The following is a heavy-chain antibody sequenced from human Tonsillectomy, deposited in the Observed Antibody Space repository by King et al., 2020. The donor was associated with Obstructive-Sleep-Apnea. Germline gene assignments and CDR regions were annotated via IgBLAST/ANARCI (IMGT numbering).Heavy chain of an antibody. CDR3: SRWVWNYQRYYYGMDV. CDR1: GFTFSDHY. Sequence: VQLVESGGGLVKPGGSLRLSCAASGFTFSDHYMSWIRQAPGKGLEWVSYISSSSTYTNYADSVKGRCTISRDNAKNSLYLQMNSLRAEDTAVYYCSRWVWNYQRYYYGMDVWGQGTTVTVSS. J-gene: IGHJ6*02. CDR2: ISSSSTYT. V-gene: IGHV3-11*06. D-gene: IGHD1-7*01.